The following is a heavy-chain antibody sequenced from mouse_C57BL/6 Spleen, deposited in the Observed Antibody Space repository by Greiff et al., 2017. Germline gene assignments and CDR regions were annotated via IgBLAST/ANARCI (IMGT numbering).Heavy chain of an antibody. D-gene: IGHD1-1*01. Sequence: QVQLQQPGAELVKPGASVKLFCKASGYTFTSYWMHWVKQWPGRGLEWIGRIDPNSGGTKYNEKFNSQATLTVDKPSSAAYMQLSSLTSEDSAVYLCAMFDYYGSSYRYFDVWGTGTTVTVAS. CDR2: IDPNSGGT. CDR3: AMFDYYGSSYRYFDV. V-gene: IGHV1-72*01. J-gene: IGHJ1*03. CDR1: GYTFTSYW.